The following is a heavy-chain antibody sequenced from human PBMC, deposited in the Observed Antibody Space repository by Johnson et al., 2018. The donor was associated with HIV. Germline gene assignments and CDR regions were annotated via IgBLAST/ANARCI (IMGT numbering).Heavy chain of an antibody. D-gene: IGHD6-13*01. CDR2: MWYDGSNK. CDR1: GFTFSDYY. J-gene: IGHJ3*02. V-gene: IGHV3-33*08. CDR3: ARDRGAIAAAVNDAFDI. Sequence: QVQLVESGGGLVQPGGSLRLSCAASGFTFSDYYMSWIRQAPGKGLEWVAVMWYDGSNKYYADSVKGRFTISRDNAKNSLYLQMNSLRAEDTALYYCARDRGAIAAAVNDAFDIWGQGTMVTVSS.